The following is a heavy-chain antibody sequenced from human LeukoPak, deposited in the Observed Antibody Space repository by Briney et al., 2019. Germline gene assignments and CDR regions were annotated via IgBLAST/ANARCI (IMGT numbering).Heavy chain of an antibody. CDR3: ARGEYGSGSYHIDY. CDR1: GGSISSYY. Sequence: SETLSLTCTVSGGSISSYYWSWLRQPPGKGLEWIGYIYYSGSTNYNPSLKSRVTISVDTSKNQFSLRLSSVTAADTAVYYCARGEYGSGSYHIDYWGQGTLVTVSS. J-gene: IGHJ4*02. V-gene: IGHV4-59*01. D-gene: IGHD3-10*01. CDR2: IYYSGST.